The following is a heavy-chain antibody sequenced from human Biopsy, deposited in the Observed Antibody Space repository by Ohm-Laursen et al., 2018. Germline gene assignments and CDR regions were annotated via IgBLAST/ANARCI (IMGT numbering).Heavy chain of an antibody. CDR2: IYYTGST. D-gene: IGHD3-16*01. CDR3: ARDSRGGHLNTTLITGKNLDS. CDR1: GESFNGYY. V-gene: IGHV4-59*01. J-gene: IGHJ4*02. Sequence: SETLSLTCAVYGESFNGYYWTWIRQSPGKGLEWIGYIYYTGSTNYNPSVKSRVTISVDTSKNRFSLKLNSVTAADTAVYFCARDSRGGHLNTTLITGKNLDSWGQGILVTVSS.